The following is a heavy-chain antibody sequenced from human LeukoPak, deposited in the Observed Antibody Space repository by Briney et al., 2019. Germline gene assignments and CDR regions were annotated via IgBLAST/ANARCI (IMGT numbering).Heavy chain of an antibody. CDR3: ARHVENSYGSYYFDY. V-gene: IGHV4-39*01. J-gene: IGHJ4*02. Sequence: PSETLSLTCTVSGGSISSSSYYWGWIRQPPGKGLEWIGSIYYSGSTYYNPSLKSRVTISVGTSKNQFSLKLSSVTAADTAVYYCARHVENSYGSYYFDYWGQGTLVTVSS. CDR2: IYYSGST. D-gene: IGHD5-18*01. CDR1: GGSISSSSYY.